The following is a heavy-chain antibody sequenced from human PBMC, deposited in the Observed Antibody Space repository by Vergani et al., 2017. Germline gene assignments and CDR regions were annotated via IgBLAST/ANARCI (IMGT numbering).Heavy chain of an antibody. J-gene: IGHJ3*02. CDR2: ISGSGGST. CDR3: ANLHRQQHEAFDI. D-gene: IGHD6-13*01. CDR1: GYTFTSYG. Sequence: VQLVQSGAEVKKPGASVKVSCKASGYTFTSYGISWVRQAPGKGLEWVSAISGSGGSTYYADSVKGRFTISRDNSKNTLYLQMNSLRAEDTAVYYCANLHRQQHEAFDIWGQGTMVTVSS. V-gene: IGHV3-23*04.